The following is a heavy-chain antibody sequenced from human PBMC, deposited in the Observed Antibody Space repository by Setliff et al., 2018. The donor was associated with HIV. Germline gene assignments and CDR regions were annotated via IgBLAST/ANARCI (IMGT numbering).Heavy chain of an antibody. CDR2: IHYSGSS. J-gene: IGHJ3*02. Sequence: SETLSLTCKVSGDSITGGSHYWSWIRQPPGRGLEWIGYIHYSGSSNYTPSLKSRVTISVDTSKKQVSLKLSSVTAADTAVYYCAREAIFGVVPDDGNDAFDIWGQGTMVTVSS. D-gene: IGHD3-3*01. CDR3: AREAIFGVVPDDGNDAFDI. V-gene: IGHV4-61*01. CDR1: GDSITGGSHY.